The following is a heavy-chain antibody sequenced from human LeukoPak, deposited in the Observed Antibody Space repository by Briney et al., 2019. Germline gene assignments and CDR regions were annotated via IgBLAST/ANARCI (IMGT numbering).Heavy chain of an antibody. J-gene: IGHJ4*02. Sequence: GGSLRLSCAASGFTFSSYGIHWVRQAPGKGLEWVGVIWYDGSNKYYTDSVKGRFTISRDNSKNTLYLQMNSLRAEDTAVYYCASSNYDVTPYYFDYWGQGTLVTVSS. CDR1: GFTFSSYG. CDR3: ASSNYDVTPYYFDY. CDR2: IWYDGSNK. V-gene: IGHV3-33*01. D-gene: IGHD4-11*01.